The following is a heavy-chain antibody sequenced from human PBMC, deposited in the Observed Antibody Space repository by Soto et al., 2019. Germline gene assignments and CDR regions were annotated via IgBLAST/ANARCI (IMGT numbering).Heavy chain of an antibody. D-gene: IGHD3-22*01. Sequence: PSETLSLTCAVSGCSISSGGYSWSWIRQPPGKGLEWIGYIYHSGSTYYNPSLKSRVTISVDRSKNQFSLKLSSVTAADTAVYYCASTYYYDSSGYYLDYWGQGTLVTVSS. CDR3: ASTYYYDSSGYYLDY. CDR1: GCSISSGGYS. CDR2: IYHSGST. J-gene: IGHJ4*02. V-gene: IGHV4-30-2*01.